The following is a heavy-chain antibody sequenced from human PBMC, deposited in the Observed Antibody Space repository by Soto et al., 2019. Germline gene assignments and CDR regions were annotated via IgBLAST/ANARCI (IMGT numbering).Heavy chain of an antibody. CDR3: ARVKRGPLGIFDF. V-gene: IGHV3-23*01. D-gene: IGHD1-1*01. J-gene: IGHJ4*02. Sequence: GSLRLSCAASGFPLNSHDMGWVRQTPGKGLEWVSSISVSADRTYYADSVKGRFTISRDNSKNTLFLQLNSLRAEDTALYYCARVKRGPLGIFDFWGQGTPVTV. CDR2: ISVSADRT. CDR1: GFPLNSHD.